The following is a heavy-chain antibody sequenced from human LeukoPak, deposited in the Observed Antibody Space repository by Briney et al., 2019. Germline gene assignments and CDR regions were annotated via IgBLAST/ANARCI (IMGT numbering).Heavy chain of an antibody. Sequence: GALRLSCAASGFTFYRYWMSWVRQAPGKGLEWVANIKQDGSEKYYVDSVKGRFTISRDNAKNSVYLQMNSLRAEDTAVYYCARDGGYDFWSGFDLDYWGQGTLVTVSS. V-gene: IGHV3-7*01. CDR2: IKQDGSEK. CDR1: GFTFYRYW. D-gene: IGHD3-3*01. J-gene: IGHJ4*02. CDR3: ARDGGYDFWSGFDLDY.